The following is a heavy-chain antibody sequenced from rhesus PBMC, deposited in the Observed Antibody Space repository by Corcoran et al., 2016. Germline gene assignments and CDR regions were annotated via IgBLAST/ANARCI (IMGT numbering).Heavy chain of an antibody. V-gene: IGHV4S11*01. D-gene: IGHD6-37*01. CDR2: IYGSGSST. Sequence: QVQLQESGPGLVKPLETLSLTCAAPGGSISSNAWSWIRQPPGKGLEWVGYIYGSGSSTNYNPSLKSRVTLSVDTSKNQFSLKLSSVTAADTAVYYCARASGNYWGQGVLVTVSS. J-gene: IGHJ4*01. CDR3: ARASGNY. CDR1: GGSISSNA.